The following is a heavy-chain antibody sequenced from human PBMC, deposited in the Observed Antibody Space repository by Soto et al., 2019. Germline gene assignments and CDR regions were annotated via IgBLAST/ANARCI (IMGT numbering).Heavy chain of an antibody. V-gene: IGHV1-69*08. Sequence: QVQLVQSGAEVKKPGSSVKVSCKASGGTFSSYTISWVRQAPGQGLEWMGRIIPILGIANYAQKFQGRVTITADKSTSTAYMELSSLRSEDTAVYYCARDPTGCGSGSRHGMDVWGQGTTVTVSS. D-gene: IGHD3-10*01. CDR3: ARDPTGCGSGSRHGMDV. J-gene: IGHJ6*02. CDR1: GGTFSSYT. CDR2: IIPILGIA.